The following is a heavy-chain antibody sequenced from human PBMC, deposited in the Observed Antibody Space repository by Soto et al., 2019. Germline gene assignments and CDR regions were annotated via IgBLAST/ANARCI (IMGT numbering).Heavy chain of an antibody. V-gene: IGHV1-18*01. J-gene: IGHJ4*02. Sequence: ASVKVSCKASGYTLTTYGISWVRQAPGQGLEWMGWISAYNGNTNYAQKFQGRVTMTTDTSTSMAYMELRSLRSDDTAVYYCARGPPTSCSGGSCYSHYFDYWGQGTLVTVSS. CDR1: GYTLTTYG. D-gene: IGHD2-15*01. CDR3: ARGPPTSCSGGSCYSHYFDY. CDR2: ISAYNGNT.